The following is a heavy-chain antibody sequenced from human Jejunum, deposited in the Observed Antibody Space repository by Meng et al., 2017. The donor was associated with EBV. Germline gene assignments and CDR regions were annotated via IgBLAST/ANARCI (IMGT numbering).Heavy chain of an antibody. D-gene: IGHD5-24*01. J-gene: IGHJ4*02. CDR2: RSPDNGDT. CDR3: ARGDGYNLY. CDR1: GYTLTTNN. V-gene: IGHV1-8*02. Sequence: LWQSGAEVKKTRASQKVSCRDSGYTLTTNNINWVRQATGQGLEYMGWRSPDNGDTGYAQNFQGRLTMTRDTSISTAYMELSSLTSDDTAVYYCARGDGYNLYWGQGTLVTVSS.